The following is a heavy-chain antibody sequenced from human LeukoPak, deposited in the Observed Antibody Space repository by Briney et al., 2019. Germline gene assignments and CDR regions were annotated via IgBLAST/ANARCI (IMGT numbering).Heavy chain of an antibody. Sequence: ASVKVSCKASGYTFTGYYMHWVRQAPGQGLEWMGWINPNSGGTNYAQKFQGRVTMTRDTSISTAYMELSRLRSDDTAVYYCAREVEGYSYGPPAPDYWGQGTLVTVSS. V-gene: IGHV1-2*02. J-gene: IGHJ4*02. CDR3: AREVEGYSYGPPAPDY. CDR2: INPNSGGT. CDR1: GYTFTGYY. D-gene: IGHD5-18*01.